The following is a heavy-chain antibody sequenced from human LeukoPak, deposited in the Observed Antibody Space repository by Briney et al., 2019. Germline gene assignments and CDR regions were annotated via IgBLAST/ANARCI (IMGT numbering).Heavy chain of an antibody. CDR3: ARGDGDY. CDR1: GYTFTSFG. V-gene: IGHV1-18*01. Sequence: ASVKVSCKAYGYTFTSFGVSWMRQAPGQGLEWLGWIRAYNGDTSYARKLQGRLTMTTDTSTSTAYMELRSLRSDDTAVYYCARGDGDYWGQGTLVTVSS. CDR2: IRAYNGDT. D-gene: IGHD5-24*01. J-gene: IGHJ4*02.